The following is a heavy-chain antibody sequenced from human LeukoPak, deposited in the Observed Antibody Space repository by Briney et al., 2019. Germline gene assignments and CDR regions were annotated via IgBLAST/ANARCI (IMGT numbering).Heavy chain of an antibody. CDR3: AKDGVAASPPPYYFDY. CDR2: IRYDGNNK. Sequence: LSGGSLRLSCTASGFTFSSYGMHWVRQAPGKGLEWVTFIRYDGNNKYSADSVKGRFIISRDNSKNTLYLQMNSLRAEDTAVYYCAKDGVAASPPPYYFDYWGQGTLVTVSS. D-gene: IGHD3-3*01. V-gene: IGHV3-30*02. CDR1: GFTFSSYG. J-gene: IGHJ4*02.